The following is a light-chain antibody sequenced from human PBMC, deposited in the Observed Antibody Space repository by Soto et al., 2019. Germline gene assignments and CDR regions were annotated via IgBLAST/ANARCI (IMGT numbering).Light chain of an antibody. V-gene: IGKV3-20*01. Sequence: EIVLTQSPGTPSLSQGERATLSCRASQSVSSYYLAWYQQKPGQAPRLLIYAASSRATGIPDRFSGGGSGTDFTLTISRLEPEDFAVYYCQQCGSSPWTFGQGSMVDIK. CDR3: QQCGSSPWT. CDR1: QSVSSYY. J-gene: IGKJ1*01. CDR2: AAS.